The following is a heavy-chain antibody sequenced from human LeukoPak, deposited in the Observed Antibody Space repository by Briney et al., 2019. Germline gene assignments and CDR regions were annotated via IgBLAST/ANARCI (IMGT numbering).Heavy chain of an antibody. Sequence: GGSRRLSCAASGFTFSDYYMSWIRQAPGKGLEWVSYISSSGSTIYYADSVKGRFTISRDNAKNSLYLQMNSLRAEDTAVYYCASVVVAAIDAFDIWGQGTMVTVSS. J-gene: IGHJ3*02. V-gene: IGHV3-11*01. CDR2: ISSSGSTI. D-gene: IGHD2-15*01. CDR1: GFTFSDYY. CDR3: ASVVVAAIDAFDI.